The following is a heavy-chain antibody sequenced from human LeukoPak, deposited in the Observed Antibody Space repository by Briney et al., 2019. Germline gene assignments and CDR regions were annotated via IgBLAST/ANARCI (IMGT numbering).Heavy chain of an antibody. D-gene: IGHD3-10*01. V-gene: IGHV3-23*01. CDR3: AKDLRGSGSYYNPLDY. CDR2: IIAGVARS. Sequence: PGGSLRLSCAASGFTFSSYAMSGVPRAPGKGLEWVSAIIAGVARSYHADPGKGRLTPFRHNSKNPLYLQINSQRAADTAVYDCAKDLRGSGSYYNPLDYWGQGTLLTVSS. CDR1: GFTFSSYA. J-gene: IGHJ4*02.